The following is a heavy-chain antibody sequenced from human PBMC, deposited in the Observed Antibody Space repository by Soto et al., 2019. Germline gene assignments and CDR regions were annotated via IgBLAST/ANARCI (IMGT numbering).Heavy chain of an antibody. D-gene: IGHD3-16*01. CDR2: KGGRGVGT. CDR3: AAVMGSDYDYVWGSLSFDH. Sequence: VQLLQSGGGLVQPGGSLRLSCEASEFIFATTPMGWVRQAPGRGLGGAPTKGGRGVGTNYAASVKGRFTISRGISKNTLFLQMNSLRADDTAVYFCAAVMGSDYDYVWGSLSFDHWGQGALVTVST. J-gene: IGHJ4*02. CDR1: EFIFATTP. V-gene: IGHV3-23*01.